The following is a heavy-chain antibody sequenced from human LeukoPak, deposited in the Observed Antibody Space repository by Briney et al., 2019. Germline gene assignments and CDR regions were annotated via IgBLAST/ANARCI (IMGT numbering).Heavy chain of an antibody. D-gene: IGHD1-26*01. Sequence: GGSLRLSCAASGFTLNSYWMHWVRQAPGKGLVWVSRINSDESSTTYVDSAKGRFTISRDNAKNTLYLQMDSLRVEDTAVYFCARGAHVLDIWGQGTMVTVS. V-gene: IGHV3-74*01. CDR2: INSDESST. CDR1: GFTLNSYW. J-gene: IGHJ3*02. CDR3: ARGAHVLDI.